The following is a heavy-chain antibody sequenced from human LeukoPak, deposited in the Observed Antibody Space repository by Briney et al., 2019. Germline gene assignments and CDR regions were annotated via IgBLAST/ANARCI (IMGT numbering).Heavy chain of an antibody. CDR1: GFTVSSNY. Sequence: GGSLRLSCAASGFTVSSNYMSWVRQAPGKGLEWVSLIYSGGSTYYADSVKGRFTISRDNSKNTLYLQMNSLRAEDTAVYYCARDLAGYCSGGSCYFDAFDIWGQGTMVTVSS. V-gene: IGHV3-53*01. D-gene: IGHD2-15*01. CDR3: ARDLAGYCSGGSCYFDAFDI. CDR2: IYSGGST. J-gene: IGHJ3*02.